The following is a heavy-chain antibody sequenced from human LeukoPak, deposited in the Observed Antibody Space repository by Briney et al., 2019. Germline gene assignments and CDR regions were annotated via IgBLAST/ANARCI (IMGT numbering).Heavy chain of an antibody. Sequence: ASVKVSCKASGGTFSSYAISWARQAPGQGLEWMGGIIPIFGTANYAQKFQGRVTITADESTSTAYMELSSLRSEDTAVYYCARKGLEVYAFDIWGQGTMVTVSS. D-gene: IGHD1-1*01. CDR2: IIPIFGTA. CDR1: GGTFSSYA. V-gene: IGHV1-69*01. CDR3: ARKGLEVYAFDI. J-gene: IGHJ3*02.